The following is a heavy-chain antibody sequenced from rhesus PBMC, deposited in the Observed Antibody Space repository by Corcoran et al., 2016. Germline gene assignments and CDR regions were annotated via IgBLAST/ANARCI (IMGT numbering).Heavy chain of an antibody. D-gene: IGHD5-42*01. CDR2: ITNDGGSK. CDR3: AKDRGIQWVEDFDY. V-gene: IGHV3S5*01. CDR1: GFTFSSYA. J-gene: IGHJ4*01. Sequence: EVQLVESGGGLVQPGGSLILSCAASGFTFSSYAMTWVLQAPGKGLEWVSYITNDGGSKYDADSVKGRFTSSRDNSKNTLSLQMNSLRAEDTAVYYCAKDRGIQWVEDFDYWGQGVLVTVSS.